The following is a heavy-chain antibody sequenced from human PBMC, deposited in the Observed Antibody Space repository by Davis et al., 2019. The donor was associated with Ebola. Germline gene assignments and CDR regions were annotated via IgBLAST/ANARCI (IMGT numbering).Heavy chain of an antibody. CDR2: IDPSDSYT. Sequence: GESLKISCKGSGYSFTSYWISWVRQMPGKGLEWMGRIDPSDSYTNYSPSFQGHVTISADKSISTAYLQWSSLKASDTAMYYCAGTRNRDGYNSGAFDIWGQGTMVTVSS. J-gene: IGHJ3*02. CDR1: GYSFTSYW. D-gene: IGHD5-24*01. CDR3: AGTRNRDGYNSGAFDI. V-gene: IGHV5-10-1*01.